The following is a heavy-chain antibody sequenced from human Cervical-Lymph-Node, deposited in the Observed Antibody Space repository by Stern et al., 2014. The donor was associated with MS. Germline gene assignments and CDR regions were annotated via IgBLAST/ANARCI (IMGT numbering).Heavy chain of an antibody. J-gene: IGHJ5*02. CDR1: GFQFDAFA. CDR2: LGWNSEGR. D-gene: IGHD3-16*01. Sequence: VQLVESGGGMVQPGRSLRLSCEASGFQFDAFAMHWVRQAPGKGLEWVSGLGWNSEGRGYADSVQGRFAISRDNAKSSLYLQMNSLTAEDTALYYCAKADDYAAGIDAWGQGTLVVVSS. V-gene: IGHV3-9*01. CDR3: AKADDYAAGIDA.